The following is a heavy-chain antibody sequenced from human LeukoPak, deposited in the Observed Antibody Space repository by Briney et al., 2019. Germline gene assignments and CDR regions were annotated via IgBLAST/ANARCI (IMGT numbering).Heavy chain of an antibody. Sequence: PGGSLRLSCAASGFTFSSYAMSWVRQAPGKGLEWVSAISGSGGSTYYADSVKGRFTISRDNSKNTLYLQMNSLRAEDTAVYYCAKLIAAAGPYYHYYGMDVWGQGTTVTVSS. CDR1: GFTFSSYA. D-gene: IGHD6-13*01. CDR3: AKLIAAAGPYYHYYGMDV. CDR2: ISGSGGST. V-gene: IGHV3-23*01. J-gene: IGHJ6*02.